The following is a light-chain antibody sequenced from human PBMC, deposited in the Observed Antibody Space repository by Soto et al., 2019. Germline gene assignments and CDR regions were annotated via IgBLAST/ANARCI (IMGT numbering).Light chain of an antibody. J-gene: IGKJ3*01. Sequence: DIQMTQSPSSLSASVGDRVTITCRTSQSIRSSLIWYQQKPGKAPNLLIYAASRLQSGVPSRFSGSGSGTDFTLTISSLQPADFATYYCQQSYSTPFTFGPGTKVDIK. CDR3: QQSYSTPFT. V-gene: IGKV1-39*01. CDR1: QSIRSS. CDR2: AAS.